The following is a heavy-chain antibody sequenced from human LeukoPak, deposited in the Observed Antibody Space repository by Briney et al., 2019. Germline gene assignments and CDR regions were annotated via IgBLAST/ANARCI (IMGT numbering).Heavy chain of an antibody. Sequence: SETLSLTCTVSDASISSFHWTWIRQSPVKGLEWIGSIRFSGSTDYNPSLQSRVTIAVDTSKNQVSLRLNSVTAADTAVYYCARRFYSGPMDVWGKGTTVTVSS. V-gene: IGHV4-59*08. CDR3: ARRFYSGPMDV. CDR2: IRFSGST. CDR1: DASISSFH. D-gene: IGHD2-15*01. J-gene: IGHJ6*03.